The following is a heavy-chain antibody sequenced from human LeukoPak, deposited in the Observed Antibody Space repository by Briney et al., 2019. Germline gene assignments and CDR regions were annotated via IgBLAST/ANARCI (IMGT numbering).Heavy chain of an antibody. J-gene: IGHJ4*02. V-gene: IGHV3-23*01. CDR3: AKAGGSSSGWFGF. D-gene: IGHD6-19*01. CDR1: GFTFSIYG. CDR2: ISGSGGST. Sequence: GGSLRLSCAASGFTFSIYGMGWVRQAPGKGLEWVSAISGSGGSTYYADSVKGRFTISRDNSKNTLYLQMNSLRAEDTAVYYCAKAGGSSSGWFGFWGQGTLVTVSS.